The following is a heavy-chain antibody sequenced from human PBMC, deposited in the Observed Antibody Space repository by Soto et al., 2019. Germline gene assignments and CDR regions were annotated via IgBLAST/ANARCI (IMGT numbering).Heavy chain of an antibody. CDR2: VIRIFGTP. V-gene: IGHV1-69*01. J-gene: IGHJ6*02. CDR1: GGTFSTYA. CDR3: ARSQGGSSSLDIYYYYYYGMDV. Sequence: QVQLVQSGAEVKKPGSSVKVSCKAPGGTFSTYAISWVRQAPGQGLEWMGGVIRIFGTPKYAQKFQGRVTITAYESTSTGYMELRSLRSEDTAVYYCARSQGGSSSLDIYYYYYYGMDVWGQGTTVTVSS. D-gene: IGHD2-15*01.